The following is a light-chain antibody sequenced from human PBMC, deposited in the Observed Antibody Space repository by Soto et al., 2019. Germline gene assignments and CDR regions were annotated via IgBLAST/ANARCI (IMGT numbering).Light chain of an antibody. CDR3: QQYGFSPIS. J-gene: IGKJ5*01. CDR2: DAS. V-gene: IGKV3-20*01. Sequence: EVVLAQSPGTLSLSPGERVTLCCRAGQTVTNDYLSWYQQKDGQAPRLLIYDASTRATGVPDRFSGSGSGPEYTLTITRLEPEDFAVYSCQQYGFSPISFGQGTRLEIK. CDR1: QTVTNDY.